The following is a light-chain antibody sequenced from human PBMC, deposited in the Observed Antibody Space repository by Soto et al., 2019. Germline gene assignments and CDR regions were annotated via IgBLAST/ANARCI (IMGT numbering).Light chain of an antibody. J-gene: IGKJ1*01. CDR3: QQYNSYS. V-gene: IGKV1-5*01. CDR1: QSCSNW. CDR2: HAS. Sequence: IQLTQSPSTLPASVGDRVTLTCRARQSCSNWLAWYQQKPGTDPKLLIYHASILETAVPSRFSGNGSGTEFTLTISSLQPGDFATYYCQQYNSYSFGQGSRVEIK.